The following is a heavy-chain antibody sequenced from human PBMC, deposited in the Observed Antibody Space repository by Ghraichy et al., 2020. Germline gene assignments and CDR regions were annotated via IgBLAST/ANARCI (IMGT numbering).Heavy chain of an antibody. CDR1: GFTFSSYS. J-gene: IGHJ6*03. CDR3: ARAAHSNQGYMDV. V-gene: IGHV3-21*01. CDR2: LSSNSGYI. D-gene: IGHD4-11*01. Sequence: GGSLRLSCAASGFTFSSYSMNWVRQAPGKGLEWVSSLSSNSGYIYYADSVKGRFTISRDNAKNSLYLQMNSLRAEDTAVYYCARAAHSNQGYMDVWGKGTPVTVSS.